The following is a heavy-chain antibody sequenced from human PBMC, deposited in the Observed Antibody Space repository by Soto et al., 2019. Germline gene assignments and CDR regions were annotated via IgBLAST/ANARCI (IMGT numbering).Heavy chain of an antibody. V-gene: IGHV1-69*01. J-gene: IGHJ4*02. Sequence: QMQLVQSGAEVKERGSSVKISCKTSGGTFNTYALTWVRQAPGQGLEWIGGIIPIFGIKNVAQRFQGRVTINADESLTTADMEMTSLRSDDTAGYYCAKEAGDHGGQGTLVTVSS. CDR3: AKEAGDH. CDR2: IIPIFGIK. D-gene: IGHD3-10*01. CDR1: GGTFNTYA.